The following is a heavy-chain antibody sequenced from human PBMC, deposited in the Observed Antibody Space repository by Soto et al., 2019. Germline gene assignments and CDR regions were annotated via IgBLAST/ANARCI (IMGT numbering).Heavy chain of an antibody. CDR3: ARGARFLEWLTNYDDYMDV. V-gene: IGHV1-69*13. J-gene: IGHJ6*03. Sequence: ASVKVSCKASGCTFRSYAISWVRQAPGQGLEWMGGIIPIFGTANYAQKFQGRVTITAEESTSTADMELSSLRAEDTAVYDCARGARFLEWLTNYDDYMDVWGKGTTVTVS. D-gene: IGHD3-3*01. CDR2: IIPIFGTA. CDR1: GCTFRSYA.